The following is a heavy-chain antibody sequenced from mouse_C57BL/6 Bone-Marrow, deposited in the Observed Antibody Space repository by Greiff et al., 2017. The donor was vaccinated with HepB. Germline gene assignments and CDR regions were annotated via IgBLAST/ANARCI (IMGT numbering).Heavy chain of an antibody. V-gene: IGHV1-54*01. Sequence: QVQLQQSGAELVRPGTSVKVSCKASGYAFTNYLIEWVKQRPGQGLEWIGVINPGSGGTNYNEKFKGKATLTADKSSSTAYMQLSSLTSEDSAVYFCARWGAYDSAWCAYWGQGTLVTVSA. J-gene: IGHJ3*01. D-gene: IGHD2-4*01. CDR3: ARWGAYDSAWCAY. CDR2: INPGSGGT. CDR1: GYAFTNYL.